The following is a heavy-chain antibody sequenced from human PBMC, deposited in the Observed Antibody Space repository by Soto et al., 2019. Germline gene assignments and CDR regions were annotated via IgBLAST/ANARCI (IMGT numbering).Heavy chain of an antibody. CDR2: IKQDGSEK. J-gene: IGHJ3*02. D-gene: IGHD3-3*01. V-gene: IGHV3-7*01. CDR3: ARGFEGRITIFGVVIIDAFDI. CDR1: GFTFSSYW. Sequence: GGSLRLSCAASGFTFSSYWMSWVRQAPGKGLEWVANIKQDGSEKYYVDSVKGRFTISRDNAKNSLYLQMNSLRAEDTAVYYCARGFEGRITIFGVVIIDAFDIWGQGTMVTVSS.